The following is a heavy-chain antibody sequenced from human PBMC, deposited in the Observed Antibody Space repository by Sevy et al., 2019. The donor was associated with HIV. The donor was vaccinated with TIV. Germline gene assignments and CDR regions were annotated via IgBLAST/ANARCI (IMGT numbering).Heavy chain of an antibody. J-gene: IGHJ4*02. Sequence: ASVKVSCKASGGTFSSYAISWVRQAPGQGLEWMGGIVPIFGTENYAQRFQGRLTIAADESTSSAYMELSSLRSEDTAVYYCARLRGVATSLNYFDYWGQGTLVTVSS. D-gene: IGHD5-12*01. V-gene: IGHV1-69*13. CDR3: ARLRGVATSLNYFDY. CDR2: IVPIFGTE. CDR1: GGTFSSYA.